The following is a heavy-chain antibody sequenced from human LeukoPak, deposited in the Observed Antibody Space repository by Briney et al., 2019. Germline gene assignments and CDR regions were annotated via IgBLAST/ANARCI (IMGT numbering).Heavy chain of an antibody. D-gene: IGHD3-22*01. Sequence: ASVKVSCKASGYTFTGYYMHWVRQAPGQGLEWMGWINPNSGGTNYAQKFQGRVTMTRDTSTSTAYMELSRLRSDDTAVYYCARGPFDYYDRTQTYMDVWGKGTTVTVSS. V-gene: IGHV1-2*02. CDR1: GYTFTGYY. J-gene: IGHJ6*03. CDR3: ARGPFDYYDRTQTYMDV. CDR2: INPNSGGT.